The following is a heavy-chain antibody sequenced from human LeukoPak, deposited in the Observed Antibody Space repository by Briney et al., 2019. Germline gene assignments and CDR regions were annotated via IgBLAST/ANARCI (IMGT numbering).Heavy chain of an antibody. Sequence: PGGSLRLSCAASGFTFSSYWMTWFRLAPGKGLEWVANIKQGGSEKHYVDSVKGRFTISRDDAKNSLYLQMNSLRAEDTAVYYCAREGREGSGMDVWGKGTTVTVSS. D-gene: IGHD1-26*01. V-gene: IGHV3-7*01. CDR2: IKQGGSEK. CDR1: GFTFSSYW. CDR3: AREGREGSGMDV. J-gene: IGHJ6*04.